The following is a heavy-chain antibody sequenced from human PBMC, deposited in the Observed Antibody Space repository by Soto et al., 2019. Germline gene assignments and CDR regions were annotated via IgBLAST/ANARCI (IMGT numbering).Heavy chain of an antibody. D-gene: IGHD3-9*01. V-gene: IGHV3-74*01. CDR2: ISSDGSTT. J-gene: IGHJ4*02. CDR1: GFSFRSYW. CDR3: AREYDGVLTDYYNDF. Sequence: EVQLVESGGDLVQSGGSLGLSCAASGFSFRSYWMHWVRQAPGKGLVWVARISSDGSTTTYADSESGRFIISRDNDANILYLQMSSLSAEDTAVYYCAREYDGVLTDYYNDFWGQGTLVTVSS.